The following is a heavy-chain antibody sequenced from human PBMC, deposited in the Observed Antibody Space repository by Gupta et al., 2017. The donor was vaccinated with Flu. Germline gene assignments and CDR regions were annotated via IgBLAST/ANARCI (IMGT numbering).Heavy chain of an antibody. CDR2: ITPVFGTA. Sequence: HVQLLQSGAEVKKPGSSVKVSCKASGATFSFYAINWVRQAPGQGLEWMGGITPVFGTASYAQKFQGRVTITADESTNTGYMELRSLRSEATAVYYCARVACSHIYQYCMDVWGKGTTVTVSS. D-gene: IGHD2-21*01. V-gene: IGHV1-69*01. J-gene: IGHJ6*03. CDR3: ARVACSHIYQYCMDV. CDR1: GATFSFYA.